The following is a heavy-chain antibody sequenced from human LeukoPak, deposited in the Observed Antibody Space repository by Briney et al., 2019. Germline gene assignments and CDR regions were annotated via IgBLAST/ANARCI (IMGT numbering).Heavy chain of an antibody. CDR1: GGSISSSNW. Sequence: SETLSLTCAVSGGSISSSNWWTWVRQPPGKGLEWIGEIYHSGSTNYNPSLKSRVTISVDKSKNQFSLKLSSVTAADTAVYYCVSPSFWSGYYAGDYWGQGTLVTVSS. J-gene: IGHJ4*02. D-gene: IGHD3-3*01. CDR2: IYHSGST. V-gene: IGHV4-4*02. CDR3: VSPSFWSGYYAGDY.